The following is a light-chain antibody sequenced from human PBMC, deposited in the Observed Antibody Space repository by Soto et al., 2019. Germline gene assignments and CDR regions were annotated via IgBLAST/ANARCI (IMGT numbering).Light chain of an antibody. CDR1: QSFSSRF. CDR2: DAS. CDR3: QQYGGSPVT. V-gene: IGKV3D-20*01. J-gene: IGKJ5*01. Sequence: EIVLTQSPGTLSLSPGERATLSCGASQSFSSRFLAWYQQKPGRAPRVLIYDASTRATGIPDRFSGSGSGTDFTLTISRLEPEDFAVYYCQQYGGSPVTFGQGTRLEI.